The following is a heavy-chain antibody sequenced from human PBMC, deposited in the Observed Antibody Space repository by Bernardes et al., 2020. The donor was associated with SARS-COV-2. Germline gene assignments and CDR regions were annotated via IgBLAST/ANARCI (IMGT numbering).Heavy chain of an antibody. CDR3: AIFEGTSLIPYYYYMDV. CDR2: INHSGST. J-gene: IGHJ6*03. V-gene: IGHV4-34*01. CDR1: GGSFSGYY. D-gene: IGHD3-3*01. Sequence: SETLSLTCAVYGGSFSGYYWSWIRQPPGKGLEWIGEINHSGSTNYNPSLKSRVTISVDTSKNQFSLKLSSVTAADTAVYYCAIFEGTSLIPYYYYMDVWGKGTTVTVSS.